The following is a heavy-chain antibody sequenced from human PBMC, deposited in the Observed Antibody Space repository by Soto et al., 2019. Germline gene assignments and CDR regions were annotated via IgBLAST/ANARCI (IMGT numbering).Heavy chain of an antibody. J-gene: IGHJ6*03. CDR1: GFTVSSNY. D-gene: IGHD2-2*01. V-gene: IGHV3-66*01. CDR2: IYSGGST. Sequence: GGSLRLSCAASGFTVSSNYMSWVRQAPGKGLEWVSVIYSGGSTYYADSVKGRFTISRDNSKNTLYLQMNSLRAEDTAVYYCASSRHYYYMDVWGKGTTVTVSS. CDR3: ASSRHYYYMDV.